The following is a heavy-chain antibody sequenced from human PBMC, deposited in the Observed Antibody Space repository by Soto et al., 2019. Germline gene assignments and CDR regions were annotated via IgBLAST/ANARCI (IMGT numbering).Heavy chain of an antibody. D-gene: IGHD6-13*01. CDR3: ARTYSSSWSPFDH. J-gene: IGHJ4*02. Sequence: QVQLQQWGAGLLKPSETLSLTCAVYGGSFSGYYWSWIRQPPGKGLEWIGEINQSGSTNYNPSLKSRVTISVDTSKNQFSRKLSSVTAADTAVYYCARTYSSSWSPFDHWGQGTLVTVSS. V-gene: IGHV4-34*01. CDR1: GGSFSGYY. CDR2: INQSGST.